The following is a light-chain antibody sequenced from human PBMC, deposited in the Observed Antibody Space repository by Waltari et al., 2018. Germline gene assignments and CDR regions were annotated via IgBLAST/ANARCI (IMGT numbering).Light chain of an antibody. J-gene: IGKJ1*01. CDR3: QQYGNSPWT. CDR2: DAS. CDR1: QSVRSSY. V-gene: IGKV3-20*01. Sequence: LSLSPGERATLSCRASQSVRSSYLAWYQQKPGQAPRLLIHDASRRATGIPDRFSGSGSGTDFTLTITGLEPEDFAVYYCQQYGNSPWTFAQGTKVEIK.